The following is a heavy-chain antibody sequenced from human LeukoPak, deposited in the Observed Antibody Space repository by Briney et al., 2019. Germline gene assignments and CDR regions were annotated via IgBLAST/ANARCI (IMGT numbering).Heavy chain of an antibody. Sequence: PGGSLRLSCAASGFTFSSYAMSWVRQAPGKGLEWVSAISGSGGSTYYADSVKGRFTISRDNSENTLYLQMNSLRAEDTAVYYCAKSRGSIVVVPAAQFDYWGQGTLVTVSS. J-gene: IGHJ4*02. V-gene: IGHV3-23*01. CDR1: GFTFSSYA. CDR2: ISGSGGST. D-gene: IGHD2-2*01. CDR3: AKSRGSIVVVPAAQFDY.